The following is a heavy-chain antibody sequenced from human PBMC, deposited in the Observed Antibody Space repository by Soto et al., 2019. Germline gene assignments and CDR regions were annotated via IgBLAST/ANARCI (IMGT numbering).Heavy chain of an antibody. CDR2: IYYSGST. CDR1: GGSISSGGYY. V-gene: IGHV4-31*03. Sequence: QVQLQESGPGLVKPSQTLSLTCTASGGSISSGGYYWSWIRQHPGKGLEWIGYIYYSGSTYYNPSLQSRVTISVVTAKNQFSLKLSSVTAADTAVYYCARVYPDDSSGYYTVDDWGQGTLVTVSS. J-gene: IGHJ4*02. CDR3: ARVYPDDSSGYYTVDD. D-gene: IGHD3-22*01.